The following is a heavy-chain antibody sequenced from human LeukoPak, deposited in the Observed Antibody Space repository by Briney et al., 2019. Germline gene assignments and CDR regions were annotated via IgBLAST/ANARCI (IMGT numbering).Heavy chain of an antibody. J-gene: IGHJ4*02. CDR1: GFTVSSNE. Sequence: GGSLRLSCAASGFTVSSNEMSWVRQAPGKGLEWVSSISGGSTYYADSRKGRFTISRDNSKNTLYLQMNSLRAEDTAVYYCAKVLLRNSDPYSSGWYFDYWGQGTLVTVSS. V-gene: IGHV3-38-3*01. D-gene: IGHD6-19*01. CDR3: AKVLLRNSDPYSSGWYFDY. CDR2: ISGGST.